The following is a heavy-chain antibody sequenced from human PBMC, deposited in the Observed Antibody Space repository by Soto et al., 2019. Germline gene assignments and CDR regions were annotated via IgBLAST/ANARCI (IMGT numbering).Heavy chain of an antibody. CDR2: IYHSGST. CDR3: ASATYDYVWGSFRYPFDY. Sequence: PSETRSRTWAVSGYSISSGCYWCCIRQPPGKGLEWIGSIYHSGSTYYNPSLKSRVTISVDTSKNQFSLKLSSVTAADTAVYYCASATYDYVWGSFRYPFDYWGQGTLVTVSS. V-gene: IGHV4-38-2*01. D-gene: IGHD3-16*02. J-gene: IGHJ4*02. CDR1: GYSISSGCY.